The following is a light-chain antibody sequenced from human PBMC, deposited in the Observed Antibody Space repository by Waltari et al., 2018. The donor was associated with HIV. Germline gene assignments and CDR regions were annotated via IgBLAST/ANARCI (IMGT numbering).Light chain of an antibody. Sequence: QSVLTQPPSVSGAPGQRVTISCTGSSSTIGAGFDVHWYQQLPGTAPKPLLYGTNNRPSGGPDRCSGSKSGTSASLAITGLQAEDDADYYCQSYDTSLSGPVFGGGTKLTVL. J-gene: IGLJ2*01. CDR3: QSYDTSLSGPV. V-gene: IGLV1-40*01. CDR1: SSTIGAGFD. CDR2: GTN.